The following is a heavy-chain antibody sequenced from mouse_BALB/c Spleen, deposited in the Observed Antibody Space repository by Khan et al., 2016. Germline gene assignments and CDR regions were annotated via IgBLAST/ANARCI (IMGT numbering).Heavy chain of an antibody. J-gene: IGHJ4*01. Sequence: LVKTGASVKISCKASGYSFTGYYMHWVKQSHGKSLEWFGYISCYNGATNYNQKFKGKATFTVDTSSSTAYMQFNSLTSEDSAVXYGARGDYEGYYAMDYWGQGTSVTVSS. D-gene: IGHD2-4*01. CDR2: ISCYNGAT. V-gene: IGHV1S34*01. CDR1: GYSFTGYY. CDR3: ARGDYEGYYAMDY.